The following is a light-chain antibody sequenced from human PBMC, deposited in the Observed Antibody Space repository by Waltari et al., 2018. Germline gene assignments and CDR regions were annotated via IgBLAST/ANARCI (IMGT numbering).Light chain of an antibody. CDR3: QQYYDIPFT. J-gene: IGKJ3*01. CDR1: ESLLYTSNNQNF. CDR2: WAS. V-gene: IGKV4-1*01. Sequence: DIVMTQSPESLAVSLGERATITCRSSESLLYTSNNQNFLAWYQRKAGQPPKLLFYWASVRESGVPDRFSASGSGTDFILSISSLQAEDVAVYYCQQYYDIPFTFGPGTKVEIK.